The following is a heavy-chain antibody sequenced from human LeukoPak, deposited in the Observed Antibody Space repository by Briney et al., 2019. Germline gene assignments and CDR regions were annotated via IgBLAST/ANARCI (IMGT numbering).Heavy chain of an antibody. J-gene: IGHJ3*02. Sequence: PSETLSLTCTVSGGSNNSYYWSWIRQPPGKGLEWIGYTHPSGNTNYSPSLKSRVTISIDMSRNQFSLKLSSVTAEVTAVYYCASSRDGYNRDAFDIWGQGTMVTASS. CDR2: THPSGNT. CDR1: GGSNNSYY. CDR3: ASSRDGYNRDAFDI. D-gene: IGHD5-24*01. V-gene: IGHV4-4*09.